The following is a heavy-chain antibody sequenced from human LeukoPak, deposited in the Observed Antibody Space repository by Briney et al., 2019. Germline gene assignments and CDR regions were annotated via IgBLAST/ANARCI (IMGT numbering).Heavy chain of an antibody. Sequence: GGSLRLSCAASGFPFSSYEMNWVRQPPGKGLEWVSYISSSGSTIYYADSVKGRFTISRDNAKNSLYLQMNSLRAEDTAVYYCAELGITMIGGVWGKGTTVTISS. D-gene: IGHD3-10*02. J-gene: IGHJ6*04. CDR1: GFPFSSYE. V-gene: IGHV3-48*03. CDR2: ISSSGSTI. CDR3: AELGITMIGGV.